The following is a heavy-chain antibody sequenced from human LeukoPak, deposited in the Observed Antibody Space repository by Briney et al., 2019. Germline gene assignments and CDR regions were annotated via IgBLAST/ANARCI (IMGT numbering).Heavy chain of an antibody. CDR3: ARDCLVQSARAFDI. D-gene: IGHD1-1*01. J-gene: IGHJ3*02. V-gene: IGHV4-31*03. CDR1: GGSISSGGYY. CDR2: IYYGGST. Sequence: SETLSLTCTVSGGSISSGGYYWSWIRQHPGKGLEWIGYIYYGGSTYYNPSLKSRVTISVDTSKNQFSLKLSSVTAADTAVYYCARDCLVQSARAFDIWGQGTVVTASS.